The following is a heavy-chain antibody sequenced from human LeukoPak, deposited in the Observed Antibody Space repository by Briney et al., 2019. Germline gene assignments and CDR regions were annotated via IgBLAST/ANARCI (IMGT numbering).Heavy chain of an antibody. J-gene: IGHJ4*02. CDR3: AIFRVVTIPEFDY. V-gene: IGHV3-23*01. Sequence: PGGSLRLSCAASGFTFSSYAMSWVRQAPGKGRECVSAISGSGGSTYYADSVKSRFTISRDNSKNTLYLQMNSLRAEDTAVYYCAIFRVVTIPEFDYWGQGTLVTVSS. CDR2: ISGSGGST. CDR1: GFTFSSYA. D-gene: IGHD3-3*01.